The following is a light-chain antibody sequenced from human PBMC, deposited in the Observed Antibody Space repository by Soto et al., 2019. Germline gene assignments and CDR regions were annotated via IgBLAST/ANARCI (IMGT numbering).Light chain of an antibody. V-gene: IGKV1-12*01. CDR1: QGIGTW. CDR2: GAS. CDR3: QQTHSFPFT. J-gene: IGKJ5*01. Sequence: DIQMTQSPSSVCASVGDGVTITCRASQGIGTWLGWYQQKPGKAPNLLISGASSLQSGVPSRFSASGSGTDFTLTITSLQPDDFATYYCQQTHSFPFTFGQGTRLEIK.